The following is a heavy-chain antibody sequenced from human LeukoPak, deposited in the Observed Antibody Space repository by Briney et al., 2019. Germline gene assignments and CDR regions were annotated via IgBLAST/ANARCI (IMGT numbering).Heavy chain of an antibody. CDR2: IYYNGST. CDR3: ARDQGGDSYYYYYGMDV. V-gene: IGHV4-59*01. CDR1: GGSISSYY. J-gene: IGHJ6*02. Sequence: SETLSLTCTVSGGSISSYYWSWIRQPPGKGQELIGYIYYNGSTNYNPSLKSRVTISVDTSKNKFSLKLSSVTAADTAVYYCARDQGGDSYYYYYGMDVWGQGTTVTVSS. D-gene: IGHD4-17*01.